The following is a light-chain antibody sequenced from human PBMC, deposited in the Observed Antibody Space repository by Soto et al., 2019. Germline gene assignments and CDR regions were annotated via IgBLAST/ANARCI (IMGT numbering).Light chain of an antibody. CDR3: QQYGSSPGT. CDR2: GAC. CDR1: QSISSSY. Sequence: EIVLTQSPGTLSLSPGERATLSCRASQSISSSYLAWYQQKPGQAPRLLIYGACSRATGIPDRFSGSGSGTDFTLTISRLEPEDFAVYYWQQYGSSPGTFGQGTKLEIK. V-gene: IGKV3-20*01. J-gene: IGKJ2*01.